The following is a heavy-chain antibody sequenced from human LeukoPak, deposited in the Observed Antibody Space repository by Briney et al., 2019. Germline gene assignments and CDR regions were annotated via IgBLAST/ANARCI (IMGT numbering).Heavy chain of an antibody. CDR3: ATPRGSSSWYNDFDY. Sequence: ASVKVSCKASGYTFTGYYMHWVRQAPGQGLEWMGWINPNSGGTNYAQKFQGRVTMTRDTSISTAYMGLSRLRSDDTAVYYRATPRGSSSWYNDFDYWGQGTLVTVSS. CDR1: GYTFTGYY. D-gene: IGHD6-13*01. CDR2: INPNSGGT. J-gene: IGHJ4*02. V-gene: IGHV1-2*02.